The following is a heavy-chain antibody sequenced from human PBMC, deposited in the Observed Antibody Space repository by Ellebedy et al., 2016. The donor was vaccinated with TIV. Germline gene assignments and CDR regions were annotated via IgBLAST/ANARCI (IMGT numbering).Heavy chain of an antibody. CDR1: GFTFANYA. CDR3: ARARVYSNGWYYPYF. D-gene: IGHD6-19*01. CDR2: IRGRDGRT. Sequence: GESLKISCAASGFTFANYAMTWVRQVPGKGLEWFSSIRGRDGRTSYTDSATGRFTISRDNSKNTLFLQMNNLRVEDTAMYYCARARVYSNGWYYPYFWGQGTLVAVSS. J-gene: IGHJ4*02. V-gene: IGHV3-23*01.